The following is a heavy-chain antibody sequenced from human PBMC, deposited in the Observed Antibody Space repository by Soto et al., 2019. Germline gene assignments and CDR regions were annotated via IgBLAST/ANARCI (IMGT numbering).Heavy chain of an antibody. CDR1: GYSFTSYW. V-gene: IGHV5-10-1*01. CDR2: IDPSDSYT. D-gene: IGHD3-22*01. Sequence: GESLKISCKGSGYSFTSYWISWVRQMPGKGLEWMGRIDPSDSYTNYSPSFQGHVTISADKSISTAYLQWSSLKASDTAMYYCASKEGAAAYYSDSSGALDVWGQGTTVTVSS. J-gene: IGHJ6*02. CDR3: ASKEGAAAYYSDSSGALDV.